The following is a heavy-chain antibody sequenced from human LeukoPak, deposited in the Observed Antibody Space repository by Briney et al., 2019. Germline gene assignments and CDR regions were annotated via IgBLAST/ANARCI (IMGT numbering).Heavy chain of an antibody. V-gene: IGHV4-39*07. D-gene: IGHD2-21*02. Sequence: SETLSLTCTVSGGPISSSSYYWGWIRQPPGKGLEWIGSIYYSGSTYYNPSLKSRVTISVDTSKNQFSLKLSSVTAADTAVYYCASVVTAISGNWFDPWGQGTLVTVSS. CDR2: IYYSGST. CDR1: GGPISSSSYY. J-gene: IGHJ5*02. CDR3: ASVVTAISGNWFDP.